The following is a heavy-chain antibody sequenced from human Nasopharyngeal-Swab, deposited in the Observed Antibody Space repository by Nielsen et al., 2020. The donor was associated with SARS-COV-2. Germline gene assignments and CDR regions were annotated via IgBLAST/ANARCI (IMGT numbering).Heavy chain of an antibody. D-gene: IGHD3-16*02. CDR3: ARDKGMRDYVWGSYRSSYYYYYGMDV. CDR1: GLTFSRYW. Sequence: GESLKISCAGSGLTFSRYWMSWVRQAPGKGLEWVANIKQDGSEKYYEDSEKGRFTISRDNAKNSLYLQMNSLRAEDTAVYYCARDKGMRDYVWGSYRSSYYYYYGMDVWGQGTTVTVSS. J-gene: IGHJ6*02. CDR2: IKQDGSEK. V-gene: IGHV3-7*01.